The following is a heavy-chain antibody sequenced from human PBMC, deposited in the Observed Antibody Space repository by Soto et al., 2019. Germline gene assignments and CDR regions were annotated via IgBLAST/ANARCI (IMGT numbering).Heavy chain of an antibody. V-gene: IGHV2-70*12. Sequence: SGPTLVNPTQTLTLTCTFSGFSLSTSGVGVGWIRQPPGKALEYLALIDWEDEKFYSASLKTRLTISKDTSKNQVVLTMTDMDPADTATYYCARLRVDSGGYHFDIWGQGTLVTVSS. J-gene: IGHJ4*02. D-gene: IGHD2-21*01. CDR3: ARLRVDSGGYHFDI. CDR2: IDWEDEK. CDR1: GFSLSTSGVG.